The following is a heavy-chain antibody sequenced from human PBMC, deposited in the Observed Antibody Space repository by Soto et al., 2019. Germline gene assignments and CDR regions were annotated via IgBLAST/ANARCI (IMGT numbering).Heavy chain of an antibody. V-gene: IGHV3-21*06. CDR2: LSSSSSYI. D-gene: IGHD3-10*01. CDR1: GFTFSSYS. Sequence: GGSLRLSCAASGFTFSSYSMNWVRQAPGKGLEWVSSLSSSSSYIEYADSVKGRFIISRDNAKNSLYLQINSLRGEDTAVYYCERHRGDGPGSGLWRFDYIYYGICGWGQGSTVTVCS. J-gene: IGHJ6*02. CDR3: ERHRGDGPGSGLWRFDYIYYGICG.